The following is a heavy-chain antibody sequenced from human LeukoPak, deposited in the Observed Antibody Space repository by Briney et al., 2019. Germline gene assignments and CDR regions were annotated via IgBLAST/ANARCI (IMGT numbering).Heavy chain of an antibody. Sequence: TETLSLTCAVYGGSFSGYYWSWIRQPPGKGLEWIGEVNHSGSTNYNPSLKSRVTISVDTSKNQFSLKLSSVTAADTAVYYCARQDDYLFDYWGQGTLVTVSS. CDR2: VNHSGST. J-gene: IGHJ4*02. CDR3: ARQDDYLFDY. D-gene: IGHD4-17*01. V-gene: IGHV4-34*01. CDR1: GGSFSGYY.